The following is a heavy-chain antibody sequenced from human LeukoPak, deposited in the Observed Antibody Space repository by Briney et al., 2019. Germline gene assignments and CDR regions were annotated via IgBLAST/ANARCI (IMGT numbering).Heavy chain of an antibody. CDR2: INPNSGGT. V-gene: IGHV1-2*02. D-gene: IGHD3-16*01. CDR3: ARVLGPSLPSVH. CDR1: GYTFTGYY. Sequence: SVKVSCKASGYTFTGYYMHWVRQAPGQGLEWMRWINPNSGGTNYAQKFQGRVTMTRDTSISTAYMELSRLRSDDTTVYYCARVLGPSLPSVHWGQGTLVTVSS. J-gene: IGHJ4*02.